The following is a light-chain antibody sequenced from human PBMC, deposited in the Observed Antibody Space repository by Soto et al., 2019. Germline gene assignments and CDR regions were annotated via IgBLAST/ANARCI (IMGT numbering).Light chain of an antibody. J-gene: IGKJ1*01. CDR3: LQDYSYPRT. Sequence: AIQMTQSPSSLSASVGDRVIITCRASQAIRTELGWYQQRPGKAPKLLIYGTSHLQSGVPSRFSGSGSGTDFTLTINGLQTEDFATYYCLQDYSYPRTVGQGTKVDVK. V-gene: IGKV1-6*01. CDR1: QAIRTE. CDR2: GTS.